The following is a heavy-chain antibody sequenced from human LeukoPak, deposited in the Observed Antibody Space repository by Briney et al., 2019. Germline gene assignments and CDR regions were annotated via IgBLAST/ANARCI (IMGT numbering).Heavy chain of an antibody. D-gene: IGHD3-22*01. Sequence: NPSETLSLTCTVSGGSISSYYWSWIRQPPGKGLEWIGYIYYSGSTNYNPSLKSRVTISVDTSKNQFSLKLSSVTAADTAVYYCARVSYYDSSAPVWGQGTLVTVSS. J-gene: IGHJ4*02. V-gene: IGHV4-59*01. CDR3: ARVSYYDSSAPV. CDR2: IYYSGST. CDR1: GGSISSYY.